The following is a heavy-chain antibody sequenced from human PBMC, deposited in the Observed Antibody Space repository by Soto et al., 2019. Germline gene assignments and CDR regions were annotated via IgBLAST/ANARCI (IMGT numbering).Heavy chain of an antibody. CDR1: EFTFSNFA. CDR3: AKVFSPEGGNYFDH. Sequence: GSLRLSCAASEFTFSNFAMNWVRQAPGKGLEWVSAISNSFSDGNTHYADSVKGRFTISRDNDKNTVFLEIDSLRAEDTAVYYCAKVFSPEGGNYFDHWGPGTLVTVSS. CDR2: ISNSFSDGNT. J-gene: IGHJ4*02. V-gene: IGHV3-23*01.